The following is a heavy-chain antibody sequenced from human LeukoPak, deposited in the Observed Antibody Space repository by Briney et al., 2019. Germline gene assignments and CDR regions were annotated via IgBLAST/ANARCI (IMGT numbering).Heavy chain of an antibody. J-gene: IGHJ4*02. CDR2: IDFDGSGT. CDR3: VRDGEGSTPFDS. Sequence: GGSLRLSCAASGFTFSSYWMHWVRQAPGKGLVWVSRIDFDGSGTPYAASVRGRFTISRDNAKNTLYLHMNSLRAEDTAVYYCVRDGEGSTPFDSWGQGTLVTVSS. D-gene: IGHD2-2*01. V-gene: IGHV3-74*01. CDR1: GFTFSSYW.